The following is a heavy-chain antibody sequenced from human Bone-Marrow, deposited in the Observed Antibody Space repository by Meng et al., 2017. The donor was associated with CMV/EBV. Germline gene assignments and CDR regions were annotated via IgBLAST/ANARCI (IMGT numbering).Heavy chain of an antibody. Sequence: ASVKVSCKASGYTFTSYDINWVRQATGQGLEWMGWMNPNSGNTNFGQKFQGRVTLTRDTSTSTAYMEVRSLTSDDTTVYYCARGSIYYGLDVWGQGTTVTVSS. CDR2: MNPNSGNT. J-gene: IGHJ6*02. CDR3: ARGSIYYGLDV. V-gene: IGHV1-8*02. CDR1: GYTFTSYD.